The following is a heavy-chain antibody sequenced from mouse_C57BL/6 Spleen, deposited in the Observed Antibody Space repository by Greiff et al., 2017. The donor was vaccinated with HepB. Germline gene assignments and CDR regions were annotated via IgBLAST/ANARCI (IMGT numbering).Heavy chain of an antibody. V-gene: IGHV1-72*01. J-gene: IGHJ2*01. CDR3: ATLYDYDLEVYFDY. D-gene: IGHD2-4*01. CDR2: IDPNSGGT. Sequence: QVQLQQPGAELVKPGASVKLSCKASGYTFTSYWMHWVKQRPGRGLEWIGRIDPNSGGTKYNEKFKSKATLTVDKPYSTAYMQLSSLTSEDSAVYSCATLYDYDLEVYFDYWGQGTTLTVSS. CDR1: GYTFTSYW.